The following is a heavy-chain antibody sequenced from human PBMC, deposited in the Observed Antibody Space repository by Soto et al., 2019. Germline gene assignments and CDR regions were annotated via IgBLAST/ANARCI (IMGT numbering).Heavy chain of an antibody. D-gene: IGHD3-10*01. J-gene: IGHJ4*02. CDR2: FDPEDALT. CDR1: GHRFTELS. CDR3: ATALNYGSGSYSGSAYYFDL. Sequence: ASVKVSCKASGHRFTELSMHWVRQAPGKGLEWMGGFDPEDALTIYAQKFQGRVKMTEDASTDTAYLDLSGLRSDDAAVYYCATALNYGSGSYSGSAYYFDLWGQGTLVTVSS. V-gene: IGHV1-24*01.